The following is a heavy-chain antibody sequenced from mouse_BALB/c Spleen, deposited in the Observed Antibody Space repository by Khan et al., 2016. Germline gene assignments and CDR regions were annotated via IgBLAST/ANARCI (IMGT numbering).Heavy chain of an antibody. CDR1: GYAFTSYN. J-gene: IGHJ2*01. D-gene: IGHD1-1*01. Sequence: VQLQQPGPELVKPGASVKVSCKASGYAFTSYNMYWVKQSHGKSLEWIGYIDSYNGGTNYNQKFKGKATLTVDKSSSTAYMHLNSLTSEDSAVYYCAREGITTVVAKGLDYWGQGTTLTVSS. CDR3: AREGITTVVAKGLDY. CDR2: IDSYNGGT. V-gene: IGHV1S135*01.